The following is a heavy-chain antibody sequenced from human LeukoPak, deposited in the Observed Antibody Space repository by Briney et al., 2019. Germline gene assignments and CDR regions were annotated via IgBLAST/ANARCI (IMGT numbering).Heavy chain of an antibody. CDR3: AHRRTGSSSHY. Sequence: GPTLVNLPHTLTLTCTFSGYPLSTSGGAVGWIHQPPGKALEWLALIYWDADKRYSPSLKSRLTITKDTSKNQVVLTMTNMDPVDTATYYCAHRRTGSSSHYWGQGTLVTVSS. J-gene: IGHJ4*02. CDR2: IYWDADK. V-gene: IGHV2-5*02. D-gene: IGHD6-13*01. CDR1: GYPLSTSGGA.